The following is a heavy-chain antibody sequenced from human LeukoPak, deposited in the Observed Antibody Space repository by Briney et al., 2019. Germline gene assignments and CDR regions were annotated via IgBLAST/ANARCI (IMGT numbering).Heavy chain of an antibody. V-gene: IGHV3-23*01. Sequence: PGGSLRLSCAASGFTFSDYAMTWVRQAPGKGLEWVSTITTSGGSTYYADSVKGRFTISRDNSKNTLYLQMNSLRAEDTAVYYCAKALSGPLVGNFDYWGQGTLVTVSS. CDR3: AKALSGPLVGNFDY. J-gene: IGHJ4*02. CDR1: GFTFSDYA. CDR2: ITTSGGST.